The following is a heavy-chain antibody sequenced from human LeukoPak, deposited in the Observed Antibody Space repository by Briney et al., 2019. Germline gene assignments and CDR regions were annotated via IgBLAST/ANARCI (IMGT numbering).Heavy chain of an antibody. Sequence: SETLSLTCTVSGGSISSFYWSWIRQPAGKGLEWIGRIYTSGSTNYNPSLTSRVTISVDPSKNQFSLDLSSVTAADTAVYYCAPPPYYYEANGYSVAWGQGTLVTVSS. D-gene: IGHD3-22*01. CDR3: APPPYYYEANGYSVA. CDR1: GGSISSFY. J-gene: IGHJ5*02. CDR2: IYTSGST. V-gene: IGHV4-4*07.